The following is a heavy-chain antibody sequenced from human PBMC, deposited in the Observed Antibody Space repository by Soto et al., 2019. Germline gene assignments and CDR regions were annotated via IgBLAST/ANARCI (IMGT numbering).Heavy chain of an antibody. CDR3: AREWYGSGSLPYFAY. CDR2: IYYSGST. D-gene: IGHD3-10*01. V-gene: IGHV4-31*03. Sequence: PSETLSLACTVSGGSISSGGYYWSWIRQHPGKGLEWIGYIYYSGSTYYNPSLKSRVTISVDTSKNQFSLKLSSVTAADTAVYYCAREWYGSGSLPYFAYWGQGTLVTVSS. CDR1: GGSISSGGYY. J-gene: IGHJ4*02.